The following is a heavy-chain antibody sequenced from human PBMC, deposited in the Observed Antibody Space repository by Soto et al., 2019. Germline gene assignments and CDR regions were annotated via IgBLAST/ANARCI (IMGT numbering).Heavy chain of an antibody. J-gene: IGHJ5*02. CDR2: IYYSGST. D-gene: IGHD6-13*01. CDR3: ARERPDGSRLDP. V-gene: IGHV4-59*12. Sequence: PSETLSLTCTFSGGSISSYYWILIRQPPGKGLEWIGYIYYSGSTNYNPSLKSRVTISVDTSKNQFSLKLNSMTAADTAVYYCARERPDGSRLDPWGQGTLVTVSS. CDR1: GGSISSYY.